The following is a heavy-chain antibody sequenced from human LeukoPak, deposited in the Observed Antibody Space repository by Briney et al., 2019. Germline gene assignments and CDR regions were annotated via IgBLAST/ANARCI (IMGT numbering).Heavy chain of an antibody. D-gene: IGHD2-2*01. V-gene: IGHV1-18*01. CDR1: GYTLTSYG. J-gene: IGHJ5*02. Sequence: GASVKVSCKASGYTLTSYGISWVRQAPGQGLEWMGWISAYNGNTNYAQKLQGRVTMTTDTSTSTAYMELRSLRSDDTAVYYCARAEIVVVPGPVDPWGQGTLVTVSS. CDR3: ARAEIVVVPGPVDP. CDR2: ISAYNGNT.